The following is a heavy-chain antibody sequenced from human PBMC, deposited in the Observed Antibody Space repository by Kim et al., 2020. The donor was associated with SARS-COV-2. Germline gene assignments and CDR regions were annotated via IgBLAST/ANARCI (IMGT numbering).Heavy chain of an antibody. Sequence: YAGSGKGRFTSSSDNAKNYLYLQMNSLRAEDTAVYYCARAYSSGWAYFDYWGQGTLVTVSS. V-gene: IGHV3-21*01. J-gene: IGHJ4*02. D-gene: IGHD6-19*01. CDR3: ARAYSSGWAYFDY.